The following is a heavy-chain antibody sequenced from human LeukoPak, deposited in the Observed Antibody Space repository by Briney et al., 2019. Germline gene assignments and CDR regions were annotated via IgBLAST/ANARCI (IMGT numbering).Heavy chain of an antibody. CDR2: IYYSGST. V-gene: IGHV4-59*01. Sequence: NPSETLSLTCTVSGGSISSYYWSWIRQPPGKGLEWIGYIYYSGSTNYNPSLKSRVTISVDTSKNQFSLKLSSVTAADTAVYYCARVSYDFWSGYYYFDYWGQGTLVTVSS. D-gene: IGHD3-3*01. J-gene: IGHJ4*02. CDR1: GGSISSYY. CDR3: ARVSYDFWSGYYYFDY.